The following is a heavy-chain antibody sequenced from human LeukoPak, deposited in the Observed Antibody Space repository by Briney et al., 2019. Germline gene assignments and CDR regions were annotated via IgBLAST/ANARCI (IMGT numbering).Heavy chain of an antibody. Sequence: ASVKASCKASGYTFTGYYMHWVRQAPGQGLEWMGWINPNSGGTNYAQKFQGRVTMTRDTSISTAYMELSRLRSEDTAVYYCARGHIRHNPKYSYGYEPFGYWGQGTLVTVSS. J-gene: IGHJ4*02. CDR3: ARGHIRHNPKYSYGYEPFGY. D-gene: IGHD5-18*01. V-gene: IGHV1-2*02. CDR1: GYTFTGYY. CDR2: INPNSGGT.